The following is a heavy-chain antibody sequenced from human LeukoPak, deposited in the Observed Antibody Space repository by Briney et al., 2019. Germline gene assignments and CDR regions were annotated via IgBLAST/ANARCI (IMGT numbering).Heavy chain of an antibody. CDR1: GFTFSDYY. CDR3: ARDRRPSSWLRHY. D-gene: IGHD6-13*01. CDR2: ISNSDTTI. J-gene: IGHJ4*02. Sequence: GGALRLSCAASGFTFSDYYMSWIRQAPGKGLEYISYISNSDTTIYYADSVKGRFTISRDNAKNSLYLQMNSVRGDDTAVYYCARDRRPSSWLRHYSGQGALVTASS. V-gene: IGHV3-11*04.